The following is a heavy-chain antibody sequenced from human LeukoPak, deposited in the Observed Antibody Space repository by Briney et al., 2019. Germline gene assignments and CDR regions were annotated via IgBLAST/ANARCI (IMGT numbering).Heavy chain of an antibody. Sequence: GESLKISCEGSGYSFTNYWIVWVRQMPGKGLEWMGIIYPGDSGTRYSPSFQGQVTISADKSISTAYLQWSSLKASDTAMYFCARPGSSGFYAFDIWGQGTLVTVSS. CDR3: ARPGSSGFYAFDI. J-gene: IGHJ3*02. D-gene: IGHD3-22*01. CDR1: GYSFTNYW. CDR2: IYPGDSGT. V-gene: IGHV5-51*01.